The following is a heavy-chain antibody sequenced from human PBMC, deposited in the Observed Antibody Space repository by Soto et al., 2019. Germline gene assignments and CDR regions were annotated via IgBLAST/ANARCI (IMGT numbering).Heavy chain of an antibody. V-gene: IGHV3-30*18. Sequence: QVQLVESGGGVVQPGRSLRLSRAACEFVFSSYGMHWFRKAPGKGLEWLAVISYDGSKMYYADSVKGRFTISRDNAKNTLLLQMNSLRAEDTAVYYCAKERIAAAGGYSFYYGMDVWGQGTPVTVS. D-gene: IGHD6-13*01. CDR2: ISYDGSKM. CDR1: EFVFSSYG. CDR3: AKERIAAAGGYSFYYGMDV. J-gene: IGHJ6*02.